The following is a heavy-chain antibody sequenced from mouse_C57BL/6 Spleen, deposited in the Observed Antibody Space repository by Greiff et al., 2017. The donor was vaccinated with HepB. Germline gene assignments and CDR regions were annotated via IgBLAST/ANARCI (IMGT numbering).Heavy chain of an antibody. D-gene: IGHD2-4*01. J-gene: IGHJ3*01. CDR2: IYPGDGDT. CDR1: GYAFSSSW. CDR3: ARSEDYAPWFAY. Sequence: VKLMESGPELVKPGASVKISCKASGYAFSSSWMNWVKQRPGKGLEWIGRIYPGDGDTNYNGKFKGKATLTADKSSSTAYMQLSSLTSEDSAVYFCARSEDYAPWFAYWGQGTLVTVSA. V-gene: IGHV1-82*01.